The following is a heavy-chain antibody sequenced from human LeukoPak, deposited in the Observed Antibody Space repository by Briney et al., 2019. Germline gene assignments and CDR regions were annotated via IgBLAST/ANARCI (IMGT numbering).Heavy chain of an antibody. CDR3: ARDRGDFWSGYSYYFMDV. CDR1: GFTFSSYA. V-gene: IGHV3-23*01. CDR2: VTASGGST. J-gene: IGHJ6*03. D-gene: IGHD3-3*01. Sequence: GGSLRLSCAASGFTFSSYAMRWVRQAPGKGLEWVSSVTASGGSTFYAGSVRGRFTISRDNAKKTLYLQMNSLRAEDTAVYYCARDRGDFWSGYSYYFMDVWGKGTTVTVSS.